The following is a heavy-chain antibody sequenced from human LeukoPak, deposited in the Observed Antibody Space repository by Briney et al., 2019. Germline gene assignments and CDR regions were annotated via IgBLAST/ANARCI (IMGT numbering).Heavy chain of an antibody. CDR3: ARETGYYDGPSPFDY. V-gene: IGHV4-39*07. J-gene: IGHJ4*02. Sequence: SETLSLTCTVSGGSISSSSYYWGWSRQPPGKGLEWIGSIYYSVSTYYNPSLKSGVTISVDTSKNQFSLKLTSVTAADTSVYCCARETGYYDGPSPFDYWGQGNLVTVSP. CDR2: IYYSVST. D-gene: IGHD3-10*01. CDR1: GGSISSSSYY.